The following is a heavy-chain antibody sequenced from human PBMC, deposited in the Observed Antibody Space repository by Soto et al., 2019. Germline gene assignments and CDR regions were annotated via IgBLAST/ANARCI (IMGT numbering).Heavy chain of an antibody. V-gene: IGHV3-30*18. J-gene: IGHJ4*02. CDR2: VSYDGTNK. D-gene: IGHD6-13*01. CDR1: GFTFSSYG. Sequence: QVQLVESGGGVVQPGRSLRLSCAASGFTFSSYGMHWVRQAPGKGLEWVAVVSYDGTNKYYADSVKGRFTISRDNSKSTLYLQMNSLRAEDTAVYYCAKDIGSSSWYWSATLDYWGQGTLVTVSS. CDR3: AKDIGSSSWYWSATLDY.